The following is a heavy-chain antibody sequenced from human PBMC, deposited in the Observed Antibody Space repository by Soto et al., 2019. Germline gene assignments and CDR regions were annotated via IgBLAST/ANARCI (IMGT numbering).Heavy chain of an antibody. CDR3: AREVELRATYFDY. CDR1: GGSIRSNY. D-gene: IGHD1-7*01. V-gene: IGHV4-59*01. J-gene: IGHJ4*02. CDR2: IHYSGNS. Sequence: QVQLQESGPGLVKPSETLSLTCTVSGGSIRSNYWSWMQQPPGKGLEWIGYIHYSGNSNYNPSLKSRVTISVDTSKNQISLKLSSVTAVDTAVYYCAREVELRATYFDYWGQGTLVTVSP.